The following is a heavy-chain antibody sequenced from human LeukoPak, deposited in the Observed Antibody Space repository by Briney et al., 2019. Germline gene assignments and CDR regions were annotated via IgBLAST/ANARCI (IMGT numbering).Heavy chain of an antibody. D-gene: IGHD2-8*01. CDR2: IKQDGSEK. CDR1: GFTFSSYW. J-gene: IGHJ4*02. CDR3: AAHVNDAGDFGY. V-gene: IGHV3-7*01. Sequence: GGSLRLSCAASGFTFSSYWMTWVRQAPEKGLEWVANIKQDGSEKYYVDSVKGRFTISRDNAKISLFLQTNNLRAEDTAVYYCAAHVNDAGDFGYWGQGTLVAVSS.